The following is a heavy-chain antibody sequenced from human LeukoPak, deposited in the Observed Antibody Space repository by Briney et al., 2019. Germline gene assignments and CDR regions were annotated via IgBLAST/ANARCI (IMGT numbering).Heavy chain of an antibody. V-gene: IGHV3-74*01. J-gene: IGHJ4*02. CDR3: AREATAKGNKDIDY. CDR1: GFTFSSYW. Sequence: GGSLRLSCAASGFTFSSYWMHWVRQAPGKGLVWVSRINSDGSTTNYADSVKGRFTISRDNAKNSLYLQMNSLRAEDTAVYYCAREATAKGNKDIDYWGQGTLVTVSS. CDR2: INSDGSTT. D-gene: IGHD4-23*01.